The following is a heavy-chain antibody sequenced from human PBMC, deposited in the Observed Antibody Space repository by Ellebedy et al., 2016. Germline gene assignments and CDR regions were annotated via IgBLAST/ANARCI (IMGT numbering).Heavy chain of an antibody. D-gene: IGHD1-26*01. Sequence: GESLKISCTASGFTFGDYAMSWFRQAPGKGLEWVGFIRSKAYGGTTEYAASVKGRFTISRDDSKSIAYLQMNSLKTEDTAVYYCTRAPAGWELGFDPWGQGTLVTVSS. CDR3: TRAPAGWELGFDP. J-gene: IGHJ5*02. CDR2: IRSKAYGGTT. CDR1: GFTFGDYA. V-gene: IGHV3-49*03.